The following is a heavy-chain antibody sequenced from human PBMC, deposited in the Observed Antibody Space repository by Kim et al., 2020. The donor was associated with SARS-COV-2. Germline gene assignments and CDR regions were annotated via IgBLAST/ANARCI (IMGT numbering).Heavy chain of an antibody. D-gene: IGHD6-19*01. J-gene: IGHJ4*02. CDR2: IYYSGST. CDR1: GGSISSYY. Sequence: SETLSLTCTVSGGSISSYYWSWIRQPPGKGLEWIGYIYYSGSTNYNPPLKSRVTMSLDTSKNHFSLRLSSVAAADTAMYYCARGLFSSGWVDYWGQGTLVTVSS. V-gene: IGHV4-59*01. CDR3: ARGLFSSGWVDY.